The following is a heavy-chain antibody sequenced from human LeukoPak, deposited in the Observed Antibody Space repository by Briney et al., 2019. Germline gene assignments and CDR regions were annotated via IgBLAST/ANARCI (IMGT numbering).Heavy chain of an antibody. D-gene: IGHD6-13*01. CDR1: GFTFSSYA. V-gene: IGHV3-23*01. CDR2: LSGSGGST. J-gene: IGHJ4*02. CDR3: AKGSRSWYTRGGSNLDY. Sequence: GGSLRLSCAASGFTFSSYAMSWVRQPPGKGLEWVSALSGSGGSTYYADSVKGRFTISRDNSKNTLYLQMNSLRAEDTAVYYCAKGSRSWYTRGGSNLDYWGQGTLVTVSS.